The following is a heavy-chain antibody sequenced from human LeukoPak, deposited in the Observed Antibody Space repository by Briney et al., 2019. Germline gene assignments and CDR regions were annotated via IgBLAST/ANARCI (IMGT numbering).Heavy chain of an antibody. Sequence: KPSETPSLTCAVYGGSFSGYYWSWIRQPPGKGLEWIGEINHSGSTNYNPSLKSRVTISVDTSKNQFSLKLSSVTAADTAVYYCARGLGLITMVRGLEKDYWGQGTLVTVSS. V-gene: IGHV4-34*01. CDR3: ARGLGLITMVRGLEKDY. J-gene: IGHJ4*02. CDR2: INHSGST. D-gene: IGHD3-10*01. CDR1: GGSFSGYY.